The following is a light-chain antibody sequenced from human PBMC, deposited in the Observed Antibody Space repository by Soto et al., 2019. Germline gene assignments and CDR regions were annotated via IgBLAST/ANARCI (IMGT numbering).Light chain of an antibody. CDR1: SGHSTYA. J-gene: IGLJ3*02. V-gene: IGLV4-69*01. CDR2: VNSDGSH. Sequence: QPVLTQSPSASASLGASVKLTCTLSSGHSTYAIAWHQQQPEKGPRYLMKVNSDGSHSKGDGIPDRFSGSSSGAERYLTISSLQSEDEADYYYQTWGTGIWVFGGGTKLTVL. CDR3: QTWGTGIWV.